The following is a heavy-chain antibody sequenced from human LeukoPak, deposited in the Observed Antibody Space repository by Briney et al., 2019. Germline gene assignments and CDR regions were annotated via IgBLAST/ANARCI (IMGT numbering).Heavy chain of an antibody. J-gene: IGHJ5*02. V-gene: IGHV1-69*06. D-gene: IGHD3-9*01. Sequence: SVKVSCKASGGTLSRYAISWVRQAPGQGLEWMGGIIPFLGTANYAQKFQGRVTITADKTTSSAYKELSSLRSEDAAVYYGARYFGALNWFDRWGQGTLVTVSS. CDR2: IIPFLGTA. CDR1: GGTLSRYA. CDR3: ARYFGALNWFDR.